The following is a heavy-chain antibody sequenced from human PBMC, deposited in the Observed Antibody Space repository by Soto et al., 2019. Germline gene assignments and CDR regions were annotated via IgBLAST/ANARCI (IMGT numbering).Heavy chain of an antibody. Sequence: EVQLLESGGTWVQPGGSLRLSCAASGFIFNNYAMNWVRQAPGKGPEWVSAISGDGYNLYYADSVKGRFTISRDNSKNTVHLQMTSLGAEDTSVYYSARWREGAVSEIDFWGQGTPVTVSS. CDR1: GFIFNNYA. V-gene: IGHV3-23*01. D-gene: IGHD1-26*01. CDR3: ARWREGAVSEIDF. J-gene: IGHJ4*02. CDR2: ISGDGYNL.